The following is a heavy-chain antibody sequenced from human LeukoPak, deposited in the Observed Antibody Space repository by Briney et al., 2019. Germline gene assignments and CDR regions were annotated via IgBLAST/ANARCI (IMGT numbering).Heavy chain of an antibody. CDR3: ARVTGYIVEDYFDY. J-gene: IGHJ4*02. Sequence: ASVKVSCKASGYTFTTYAITWVRQAPGQGLEWMGWISPYSDNTNYAQKLQGRVTMTTDTSTNTAYMELRSLRSDDTAVYYCARVTGYIVEDYFDYWGQGTLVTVSS. CDR1: GYTFTTYA. V-gene: IGHV1-18*01. CDR2: ISPYSDNT. D-gene: IGHD3-22*01.